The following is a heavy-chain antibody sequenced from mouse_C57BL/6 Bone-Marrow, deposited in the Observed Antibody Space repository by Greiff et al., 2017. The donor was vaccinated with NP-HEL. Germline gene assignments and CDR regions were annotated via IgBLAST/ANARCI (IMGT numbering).Heavy chain of an antibody. V-gene: IGHV1-80*01. J-gene: IGHJ1*03. D-gene: IGHD2-3*01. CDR2: IYPGDGDT. CDR1: GYAFSSYW. CDR3: ARVGGYYPYWYFDV. Sequence: QVQLQQSGAELVKPGASVKISCKASGYAFSSYWMNWVKQRPGKGLEWIGQIYPGDGDTNYNGKFKGKATLTADKSSSTAYMQLSSLTSEDSAVYFCARVGGYYPYWYFDVGGTGTTVTVSS.